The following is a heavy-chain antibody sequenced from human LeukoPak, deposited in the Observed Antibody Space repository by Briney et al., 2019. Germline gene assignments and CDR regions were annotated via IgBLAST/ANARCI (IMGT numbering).Heavy chain of an antibody. CDR3: ARDYDFWSGYLVDY. J-gene: IGHJ4*02. CDR2: ISAYNGNT. CDR1: GYTFTSYG. Sequence: ASVKVSFKASGYTFTSYGISWVRQAPGQGLEWMGWISAYNGNTNYAQKLQGRVTMTTDTSTSTAYMELRSLRSDDTAVYYCARDYDFWSGYLVDYWGQGTLVTVSS. D-gene: IGHD3-3*01. V-gene: IGHV1-18*01.